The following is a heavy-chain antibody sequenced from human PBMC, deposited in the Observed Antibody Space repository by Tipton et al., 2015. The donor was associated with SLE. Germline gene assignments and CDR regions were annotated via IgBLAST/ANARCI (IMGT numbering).Heavy chain of an antibody. CDR3: ARVVRLLGAADHFDT. Sequence: SLTCTVSDDSISNYYWSWIRQPPGKGLEWIGYFYFSSSTSYNPSLKSRVTISVDTSKNQFSLRLSSVTAADTAVYYCARVVRLLGAADHFDTWGQGALVTVSS. V-gene: IGHV4-59*12. J-gene: IGHJ4*02. CDR1: DDSISNYY. CDR2: FYFSSST. D-gene: IGHD6-13*01.